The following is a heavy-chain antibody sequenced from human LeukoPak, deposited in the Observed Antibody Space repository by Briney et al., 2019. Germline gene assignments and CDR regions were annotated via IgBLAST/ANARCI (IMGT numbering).Heavy chain of an antibody. J-gene: IGHJ3*02. V-gene: IGHV1-2*02. Sequence: ASVKVSCKASGYTFTGYYMHWVRQAPGQGLEWMGWINPNSGGTNYAQKFQGRVTMTRDTSISTAYMELSRLRSDDTAVYYCARPITMIVVVPFDAFDIWGQGTMVTVSS. CDR2: INPNSGGT. CDR3: ARPITMIVVVPFDAFDI. D-gene: IGHD3-22*01. CDR1: GYTFTGYY.